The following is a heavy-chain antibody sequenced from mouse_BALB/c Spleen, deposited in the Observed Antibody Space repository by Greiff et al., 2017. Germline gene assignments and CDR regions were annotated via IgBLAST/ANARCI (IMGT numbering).Heavy chain of an antibody. J-gene: IGHJ3*01. D-gene: IGHD2-3*01. CDR3: ARDDGYYVGFAY. Sequence: VQLQESGAELARPGASVKMSCKASGYTFTSYTMHWVKQRPGQGLEWIGYINPSSGYTNYNQKFKDKATLTADKSSSTAYMQLSSLTSEDSAVYYCARDDGYYVGFAYWGQGTLVTVSA. V-gene: IGHV1-4*01. CDR1: GYTFTSYT. CDR2: INPSSGYT.